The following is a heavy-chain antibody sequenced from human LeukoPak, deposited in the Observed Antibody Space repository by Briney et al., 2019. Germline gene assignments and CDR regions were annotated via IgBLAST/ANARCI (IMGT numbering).Heavy chain of an antibody. CDR2: ISGSGGST. CDR1: GFTFSSYS. Sequence: GGSLRLSCAASGFTFSSYSMNWVRQAPGKGLEWVSAISGSGGSTYYADSVKGRFTISRDNSKNTLYLQMNSLRAEDTAVYYCAKDRFGDYVSYFDYWGQGTLVTVSS. CDR3: AKDRFGDYVSYFDY. J-gene: IGHJ4*02. D-gene: IGHD4-17*01. V-gene: IGHV3-23*01.